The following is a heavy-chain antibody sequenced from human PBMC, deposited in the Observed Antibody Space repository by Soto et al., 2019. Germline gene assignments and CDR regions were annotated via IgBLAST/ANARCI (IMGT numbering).Heavy chain of an antibody. CDR3: AHGDPLDFHY. CDR2: LYWNGIE. V-gene: IGHV2-5*01. D-gene: IGHD3-10*01. CDR1: GFSLSPSGVA. J-gene: IGHJ4*02. Sequence: QITLKESGPTLVKPTQTLTLTCTFSGFSLSPSGVAVGWIRQPPGKALEGLALLYWNGIERYGPSLKSRLTITKDTSKNQVVLTMTNMDPVDTATYFCAHGDPLDFHYWGQGTLVTVSP.